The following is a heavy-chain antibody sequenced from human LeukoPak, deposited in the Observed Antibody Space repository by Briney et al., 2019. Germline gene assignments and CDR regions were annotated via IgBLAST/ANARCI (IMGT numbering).Heavy chain of an antibody. CDR1: GFTFSSYG. V-gene: IGHV3-30*02. CDR3: AEVHGWLRLGEYYFDY. J-gene: IGHJ4*02. D-gene: IGHD3-16*01. CDR2: IRYDGSNK. Sequence: GGSLRLSCAASGFTFSSYGMHWVRQAPGKGLEWVAFIRYDGSNKYYADSVKGRFTISRDNSKNTLYLQMNSLRAEDTAVYYCAEVHGWLRLGEYYFDYWGQGTLVTVSS.